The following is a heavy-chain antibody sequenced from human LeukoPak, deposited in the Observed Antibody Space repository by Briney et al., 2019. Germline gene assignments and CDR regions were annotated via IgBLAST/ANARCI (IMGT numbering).Heavy chain of an antibody. V-gene: IGHV1-2*06. J-gene: IGHJ3*02. Sequence: GASVKVSCKASGYTFTGYYMHWARQAPGQGLEWMGRINPHSGVTNYAQKFQGRVTMTRDTSISTAYMELSRLRSDDTAVYYCARKRTPVDYYDSSGYPRSDAFDIWGQGTMVTVSS. CDR1: GYTFTGYY. CDR2: INPHSGVT. CDR3: ARKRTPVDYYDSSGYPRSDAFDI. D-gene: IGHD3-22*01.